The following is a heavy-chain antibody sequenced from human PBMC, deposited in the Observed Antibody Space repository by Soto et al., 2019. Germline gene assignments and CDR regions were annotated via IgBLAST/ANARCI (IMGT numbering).Heavy chain of an antibody. D-gene: IGHD3-16*01. V-gene: IGHV4-39*01. CDR3: ARQPRGPGYGERGLYFDY. CDR2: VYYSGST. Sequence: KPSETLSLTCTVSGGSTNSRSDYWGWIRQPPGKGLEWIGSVYYSGSTYDNPSLQSRVTISVDTSRNQFSLKLISVTAADTAVYFCARQPRGPGYGERGLYFDYWGQGTLVTVSS. CDR1: GGSTNSRSDY. J-gene: IGHJ4*02.